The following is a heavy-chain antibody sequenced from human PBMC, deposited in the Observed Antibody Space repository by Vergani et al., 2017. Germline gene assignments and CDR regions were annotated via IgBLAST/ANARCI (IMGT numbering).Heavy chain of an antibody. CDR3: AKNPGISTTRHYYAMHV. J-gene: IGHJ6*02. CDR1: GFKFSDHY. CDR2: ISPGASTV. V-gene: IGHV3-11*04. D-gene: IGHD1-1*01. Sequence: LEESGGGSVKPGGSLRLSCAASGFKFSDHYMSWIRQAPGKGLEWVSHISPGASTVSYTDSVTGRFTVSRDNDNNSLTLDMTTLRVEDTAVYYCAKNPGISTTRHYYAMHVWDQVTTVTLSS.